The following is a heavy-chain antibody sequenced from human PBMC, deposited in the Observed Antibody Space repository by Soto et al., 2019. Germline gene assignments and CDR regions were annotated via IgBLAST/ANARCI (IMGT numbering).Heavy chain of an antibody. CDR3: ASFVPAATYYYYYGMDV. J-gene: IGHJ6*02. D-gene: IGHD2-2*01. Sequence: ASVKVSCKASGYTFTSYDINWVRQATGQGLEWMGWMNPNSGNTGYAQKFQGRVTMTRNTSISTAYMELSSLRSEDTAVYYCASFVPAATYYYYYGMDVWGQGTRVTVSS. CDR2: MNPNSGNT. CDR1: GYTFTSYD. V-gene: IGHV1-8*01.